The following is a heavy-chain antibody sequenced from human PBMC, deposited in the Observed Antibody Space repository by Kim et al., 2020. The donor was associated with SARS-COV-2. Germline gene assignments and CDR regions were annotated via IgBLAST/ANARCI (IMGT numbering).Heavy chain of an antibody. J-gene: IGHJ4*02. CDR3: ARDIVSTGVFDY. Sequence: ASVEVSCKASGYRFSSYGINWVRQAPGQGLEWMGWISTYTGDTNYAQKFQGRVSMTTETSTSTAYMELRSLRSDDTAVYYCARDIVSTGVFDYWGQGTRVTVSS. CDR2: ISTYTGDT. D-gene: IGHD5-12*01. CDR1: GYRFSSYG. V-gene: IGHV1-18*01.